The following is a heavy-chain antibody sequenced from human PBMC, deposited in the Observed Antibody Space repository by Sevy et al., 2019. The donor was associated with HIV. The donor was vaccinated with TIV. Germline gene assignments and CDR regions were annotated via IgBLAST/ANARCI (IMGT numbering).Heavy chain of an antibody. CDR1: GFTFSTYA. CDR3: AKGDRTFYGLDV. D-gene: IGHD2-15*01. Sequence: GGSLRLSCAASGFTFSTYAMSWVRQAPGKGLEWVSAISGSGGSTYYADSLKGRFPIFRDNSKNTLSLQMNSLRAEDTAVYYCAKGDRTFYGLDVWGQGTTVTVSS. CDR2: ISGSGGST. V-gene: IGHV3-23*01. J-gene: IGHJ6*02.